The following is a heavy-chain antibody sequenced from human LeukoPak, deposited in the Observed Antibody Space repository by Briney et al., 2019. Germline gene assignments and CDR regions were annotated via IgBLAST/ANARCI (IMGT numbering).Heavy chain of an antibody. D-gene: IGHD3-16*01. CDR2: ISGSGGST. Sequence: GGSLRLSCAASGFTFSSYAMSWVRQAPGKGLEWVSLISGSGGSTYYADSVKGRFTISRDNSKNTLYLQMNSLRAEDAAVFYCAKDRDDYVWGSYLGAFDIWGQGAMVTVSS. V-gene: IGHV3-23*01. CDR3: AKDRDDYVWGSYLGAFDI. J-gene: IGHJ3*02. CDR1: GFTFSSYA.